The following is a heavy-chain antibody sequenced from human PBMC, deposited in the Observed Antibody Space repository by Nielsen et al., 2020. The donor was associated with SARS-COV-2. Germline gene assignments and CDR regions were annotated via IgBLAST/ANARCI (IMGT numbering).Heavy chain of an antibody. CDR1: GGSFSGYY. J-gene: IGHJ6*02. CDR3: ARGISVVVHSHYYYGMDV. Sequence: GSLRLSCAVYGGSFSGYYWSWIRQPPGKGLEWIGEINHSGSTNYNPSLKSRVTISVDTSKNQFSLKLSSVTAADTAVYYCARGISVVVHSHYYYGMDVWGQGTTVTVSS. D-gene: IGHD2-15*01. V-gene: IGHV4-34*01. CDR2: INHSGST.